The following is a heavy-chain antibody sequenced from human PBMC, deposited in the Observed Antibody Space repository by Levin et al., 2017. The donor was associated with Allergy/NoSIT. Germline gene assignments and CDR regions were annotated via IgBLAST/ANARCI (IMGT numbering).Heavy chain of an antibody. V-gene: IGHV3-23*01. CDR1: GFTFRTYA. Sequence: ETLSLTCAASGFTFRTYAMSWVRQAPGKGLEWVSGLSGSGDTTFYAGSVKGRFTISRDNSKNTLYLQMSSLRADDTAVYYCARHQNYANFDYWGQGTLVTVSS. CDR3: ARHQNYANFDY. D-gene: IGHD2-8*01. J-gene: IGHJ4*02. CDR2: LSGSGDTT.